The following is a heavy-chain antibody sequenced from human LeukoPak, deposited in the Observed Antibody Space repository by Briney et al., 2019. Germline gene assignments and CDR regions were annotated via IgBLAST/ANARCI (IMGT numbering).Heavy chain of an antibody. V-gene: IGHV3-74*01. J-gene: IGHJ4*02. CDR1: GFTFSSHW. D-gene: IGHD4/OR15-4a*01. Sequence: PGGSLRLSCAASGFTFSSHWMHWVRHAPGKGLVCVARIKSDGTYSDYGGAVRGRFTISRDNAKDTLYLQMNSLRAEDTAKYYCVRDDDYYSVDYWGQGTLVTVSS. CDR2: IKSDGTYS. CDR3: VRDDDYYSVDY.